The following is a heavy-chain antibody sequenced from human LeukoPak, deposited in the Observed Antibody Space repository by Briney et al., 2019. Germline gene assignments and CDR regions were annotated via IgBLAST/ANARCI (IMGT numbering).Heavy chain of an antibody. CDR1: GYTFTSYG. J-gene: IGHJ4*02. Sequence: ASVKVSCKASGYTFTSYGISWVRQAPGQGLEWMGWISAYNGNTNYAQKLQGRVTKTTDTSTSTAYMELRSLRSDDTAVYYCASAFHYYDSSGYPGDYWGQGTLVTVSS. D-gene: IGHD3-22*01. CDR3: ASAFHYYDSSGYPGDY. CDR2: ISAYNGNT. V-gene: IGHV1-18*01.